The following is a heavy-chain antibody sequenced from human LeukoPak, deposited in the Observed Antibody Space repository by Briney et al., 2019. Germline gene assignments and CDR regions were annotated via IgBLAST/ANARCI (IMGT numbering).Heavy chain of an antibody. D-gene: IGHD3-16*01. CDR2: INDDGSIT. V-gene: IGHV3-74*01. CDR1: GFTSSNYW. J-gene: IGHJ4*02. Sequence: RPGRSLRLSCAASGFTSSNYWMHWVRQAPGKGLVWVSRINDDGSITNYADSVKGRFTISRDNAKNTLYLQMDSLRVEDTAVYYCARAVGGDDGRTFGYWGQGTLVTASS. CDR3: ARAVGGDDGRTFGY.